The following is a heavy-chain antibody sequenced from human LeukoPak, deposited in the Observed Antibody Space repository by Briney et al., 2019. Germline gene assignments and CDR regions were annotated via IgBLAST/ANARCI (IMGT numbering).Heavy chain of an antibody. CDR1: GFTFSSYA. D-gene: IGHD6-13*01. CDR2: ISYDGSNK. J-gene: IGHJ5*02. Sequence: GGSLRLSCAASGFTFSSYAMHWVRQAPGKGLEWVAVISYDGSNKYYADSVKGRFTISRDNSKNTLYLRMNSLRAEDTAVYYCARSRSGSWYLNQTSWGQGTLVTVSS. V-gene: IGHV3-30-3*01. CDR3: ARSRSGSWYLNQTS.